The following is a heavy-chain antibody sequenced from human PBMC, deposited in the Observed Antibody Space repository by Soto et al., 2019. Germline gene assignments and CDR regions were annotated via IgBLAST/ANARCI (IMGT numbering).Heavy chain of an antibody. V-gene: IGHV3-23*01. CDR2: ISGGIGST. Sequence: EVQLLESGGGLIQPGRSLRLSCAASGFSFGVYAMSWVRQAPGKGLDWVATISGGIGSTYYADAVKGRFTISRDISRSTLDLQMNSLRVEDTALYYCAKLRGRGIFEYWGQGTMVTISS. CDR1: GFSFGVYA. J-gene: IGHJ4*02. D-gene: IGHD1-26*01. CDR3: AKLRGRGIFEY.